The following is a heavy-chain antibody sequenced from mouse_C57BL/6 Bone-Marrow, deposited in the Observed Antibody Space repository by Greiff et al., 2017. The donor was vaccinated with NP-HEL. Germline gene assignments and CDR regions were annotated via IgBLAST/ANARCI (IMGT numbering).Heavy chain of an antibody. Sequence: VQLKESGTVLARPGASVKMSCKTSGYTFTSYWMHWVKQRPGQGLDWIGAIYPGNSATSYNQKFKGKATLTAGPSASTAYMERSSLTNEDSAVYCCTRSWNWDWFAYWGQGTLVTVSA. D-gene: IGHD4-1*01. CDR2: IYPGNSAT. J-gene: IGHJ3*01. CDR3: TRSWNWDWFAY. V-gene: IGHV1-5*01. CDR1: GYTFTSYW.